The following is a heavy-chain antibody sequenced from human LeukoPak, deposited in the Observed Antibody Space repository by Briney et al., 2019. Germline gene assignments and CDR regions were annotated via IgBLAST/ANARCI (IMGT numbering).Heavy chain of an antibody. D-gene: IGHD5/OR15-5a*01. Sequence: PGGSLRLSCAASGFTFSNAWLNWVRQAPGRGLEWVSHISSGGTTIYYADSVRGRFTISRDNAKNSLYLQMNSLRAEDTAVYYCARGIYDYWGQGTLVTVSS. J-gene: IGHJ4*02. V-gene: IGHV3-48*04. CDR2: ISSGGTTI. CDR1: GFTFSNAW. CDR3: ARGIYDY.